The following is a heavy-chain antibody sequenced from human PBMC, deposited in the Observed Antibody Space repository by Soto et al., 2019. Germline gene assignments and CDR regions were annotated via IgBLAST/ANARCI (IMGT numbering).Heavy chain of an antibody. V-gene: IGHV4-4*02. J-gene: IGHJ4*02. CDR3: ARVFTPNIAAAGTFDY. Sequence: SETLSLTCSVSGGSISSSNWWSWVRQPPGKGLEWIGEIYHSGSTNYNPSLKSRVTISVDKSKNQFSLKLSSVTAADTAVYYCARVFTPNIAAAGTFDYWGQGTLVTVSS. CDR2: IYHSGST. CDR1: GGSISSSNW. D-gene: IGHD6-13*01.